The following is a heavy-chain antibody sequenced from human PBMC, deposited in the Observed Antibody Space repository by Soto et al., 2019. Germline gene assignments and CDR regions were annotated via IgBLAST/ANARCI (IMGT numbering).Heavy chain of an antibody. CDR2: INAGNGNT. J-gene: IGHJ6*02. V-gene: IGHV1-3*01. D-gene: IGHD3-22*01. CDR1: GYTFTSYA. CDR3: ARDLIVDGPDNYAMDV. Sequence: ASVKVSCKASGYTFTSYAMHWVRQAPGQRLEWMGWINAGNGNTKYSQKFQGRVTMTRDTSLTTVYMQLNRLTSDDSAVYYCARDLIVDGPDNYAMDVWGQGTTVTVSS.